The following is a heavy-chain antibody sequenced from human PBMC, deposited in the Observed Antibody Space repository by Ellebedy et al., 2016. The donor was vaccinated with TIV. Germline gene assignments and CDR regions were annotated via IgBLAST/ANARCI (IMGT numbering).Heavy chain of an antibody. Sequence: GESLKISCAASGFTFNIYRMHWVRQVPGKGLVWVSRINSDGRSTSYADFVKGRFTISRDNSKNTLYLHMTDLRVEDTAVYYCARDRRGLGVWGQGTTVTVSS. CDR3: ARDRRGLGV. J-gene: IGHJ6*02. CDR2: INSDGRST. CDR1: GFTFNIYR. V-gene: IGHV3-74*01.